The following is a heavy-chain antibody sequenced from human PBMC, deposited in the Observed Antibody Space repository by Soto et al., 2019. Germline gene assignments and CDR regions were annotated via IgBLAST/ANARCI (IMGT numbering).Heavy chain of an antibody. CDR2: ISSSSSYI. CDR3: ANGDYSNDS. Sequence: EVQLVESGGGLVKPGGSLSLSCAASGFTFSSYSMNWVRQAPGKGLEWVSSISSSSSYISYADSVKGRFTISRDNAKNSLYLQMNSLRAEDTAVYYCANGDYSNDSWGQGTLVTVSS. J-gene: IGHJ4*02. CDR1: GFTFSSYS. V-gene: IGHV3-21*01. D-gene: IGHD4-17*01.